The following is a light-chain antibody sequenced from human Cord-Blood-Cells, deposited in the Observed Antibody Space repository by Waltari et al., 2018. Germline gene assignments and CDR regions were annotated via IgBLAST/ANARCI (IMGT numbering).Light chain of an antibody. CDR1: QGISNY. J-gene: IGKJ4*01. CDR3: QKYNSALT. V-gene: IGKV1-27*01. CDR2: AES. Sequence: DIQMTQSPSSLSASVGDRVTITCRASQGISNYLAWYQQKPGKVPKLLIYAESTLQSGVPSRFSGSGSGTDFTLTISSLQPEDVATYYCQKYNSALTFGGGTKVEIK.